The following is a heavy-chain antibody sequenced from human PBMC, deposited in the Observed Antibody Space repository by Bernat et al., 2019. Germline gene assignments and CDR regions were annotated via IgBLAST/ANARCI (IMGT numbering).Heavy chain of an antibody. CDR2: ISGSGGST. Sequence: EVQLLESGGGLVQSGGSLRLSCAASGFTFSSYGMSWFRQAPGKGLEWVSSISGSGGSTYYADSVKGRFTISRDNSKTTLSLQMNSLRADDTAIYYCAKDESYDEYDPLPEYFQHWGQGTLVTVSA. D-gene: IGHD3-3*01. V-gene: IGHV3-23*01. CDR3: AKDESYDEYDPLPEYFQH. J-gene: IGHJ1*01. CDR1: GFTFSSYG.